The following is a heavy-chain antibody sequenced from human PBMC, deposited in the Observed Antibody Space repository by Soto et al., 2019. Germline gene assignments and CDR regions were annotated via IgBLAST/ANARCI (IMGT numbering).Heavy chain of an antibody. V-gene: IGHV3-30*03. CDR1: GFTFSNYG. CDR2: ISDDGVSK. J-gene: IGHJ4*02. Sequence: PGGSLRLSCAASGFTFSNYGMHWVRPAPGKGLEWVAAISDDGVSKYYADSVQGRFTISRDNSESAVFLRMNSLRPDDTALYFCARAYYFGSGTSYTLYYWGQGTQVTVSS. CDR3: ARAYYFGSGTSYTLYY. D-gene: IGHD3-10*01.